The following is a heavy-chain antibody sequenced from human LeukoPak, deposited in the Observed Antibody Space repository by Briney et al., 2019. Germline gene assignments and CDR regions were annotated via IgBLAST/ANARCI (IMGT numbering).Heavy chain of an antibody. V-gene: IGHV3-23*01. D-gene: IGHD6-6*01. Sequence: PGGSLRLSCAASGFTFSSYAMSWVRQAPGKGLEWVSGISSSGGSTYYADSVKGRFTISRDNSKNTLYLQMKILRAEDTAVYYCAKDEYSSSPVTFDYWGQGTLVTVSS. J-gene: IGHJ4*02. CDR2: ISSSGGST. CDR1: GFTFSSYA. CDR3: AKDEYSSSPVTFDY.